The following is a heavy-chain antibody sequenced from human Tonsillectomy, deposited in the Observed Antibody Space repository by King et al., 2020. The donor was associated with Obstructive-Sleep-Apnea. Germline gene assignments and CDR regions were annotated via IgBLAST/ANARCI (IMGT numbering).Heavy chain of an antibody. V-gene: IGHV2-26*01. CDR1: GFSLSNARMG. Sequence: VTLKESGPVLVKPTETLTLTCTVSGFSLSNARMGVSWIRQPPGKALEWLAHIFSNDEKSYSTSLKSRLTISKDTSKSQVVLTMTNMDPVDTATYYCARMPRITMVRGATLGWFDPWGQGTLVTVSS. CDR2: IFSNDEK. CDR3: ARMPRITMVRGATLGWFDP. D-gene: IGHD3-10*01. J-gene: IGHJ5*02.